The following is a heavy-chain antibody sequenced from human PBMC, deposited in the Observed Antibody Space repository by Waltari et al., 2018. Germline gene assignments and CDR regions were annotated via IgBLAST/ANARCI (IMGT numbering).Heavy chain of an antibody. Sequence: QVQLQESGPGLVKPSGTLLVTCAVSGDSLSGKAWWSWVRQPPGKGLEWIGQIHGSGKTNYKPSLESRVTVSRDTSNNQFSLKLASATAADTAVYYCARDRGRGLYLDSWGQGTLVTVSP. CDR3: ARDRGRGLYLDS. CDR2: IHGSGKT. J-gene: IGHJ4*02. CDR1: GDSLSGKAW. D-gene: IGHD2-15*01. V-gene: IGHV4-4*02.